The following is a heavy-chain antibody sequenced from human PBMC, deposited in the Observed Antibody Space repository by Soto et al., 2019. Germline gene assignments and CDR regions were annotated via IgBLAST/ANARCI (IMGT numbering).Heavy chain of an antibody. CDR2: ITTYNGNR. CDR1: GYTFSNYG. CDR3: ARDAYFKAVAADGSSDY. J-gene: IGHJ4*02. V-gene: IGHV1-18*01. Sequence: ASVKVSCKASGYTFSNYGIKWVRQAPGQGLEWGGWITTYNGNRHYAEKFQGRVTMTTDTSTSTTYMELRSLTSDDTGVYYCARDAYFKAVAADGSSDYWGQGSLVTASS. D-gene: IGHD6-19*01.